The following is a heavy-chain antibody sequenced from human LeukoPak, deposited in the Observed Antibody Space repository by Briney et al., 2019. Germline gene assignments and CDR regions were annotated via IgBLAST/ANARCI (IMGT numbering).Heavy chain of an antibody. V-gene: IGHV1-18*01. CDR2: ISAYNGNT. CDR1: GYTFTSYG. J-gene: IGHJ6*02. D-gene: IGHD3-3*01. Sequence: ASVKVSCKASGYTFTSYGISWVRQAPGQGLEWMGWISAYNGNTNYAQKLQGRVTMTTDTSTSTAYMELSSLRSGDTAVYYCARGGATIFGHDYYYYGMDVWGQGTTVTASS. CDR3: ARGGATIFGHDYYYYGMDV.